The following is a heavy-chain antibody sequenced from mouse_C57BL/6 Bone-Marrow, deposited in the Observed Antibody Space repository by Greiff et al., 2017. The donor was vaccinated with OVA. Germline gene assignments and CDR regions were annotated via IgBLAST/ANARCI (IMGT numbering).Heavy chain of an antibody. Sequence: EVKLVESGGGLVKPGGSLKLSCAASGFTFSDYGMHWVRQAPEKGLEWVAYISSGRSTIYYADTVKGRFTISRDNAKNTLFLQMTSLRSEDTAMYYCARPYGSSYMYFDVWGTGTTVTVSS. CDR1: GFTFSDYG. V-gene: IGHV5-17*01. CDR3: ARPYGSSYMYFDV. CDR2: ISSGRSTI. J-gene: IGHJ1*03. D-gene: IGHD1-1*01.